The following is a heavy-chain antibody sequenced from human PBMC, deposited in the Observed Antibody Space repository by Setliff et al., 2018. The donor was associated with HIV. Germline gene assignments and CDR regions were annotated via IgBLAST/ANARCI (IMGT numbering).Heavy chain of an antibody. CDR1: GGSISSDGYY. Sequence: SETLSLTCNVSGGSISSDGYYWSWIRQHPGKGLEWIGRISTNGKANYNPSLKTRVIMSLDTSKNQFSLNLKSVTAADTAIYYCAREKGFGGATGWFDPWGQGTLVTVSS. J-gene: IGHJ5*02. CDR2: ISTNGKA. D-gene: IGHD2-15*01. V-gene: IGHV4-31*03. CDR3: AREKGFGGATGWFDP.